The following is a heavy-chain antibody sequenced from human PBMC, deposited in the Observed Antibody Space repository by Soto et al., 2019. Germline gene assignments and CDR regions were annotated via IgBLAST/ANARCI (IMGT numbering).Heavy chain of an antibody. D-gene: IGHD2-15*01. Sequence: EVQLLESGGGLVQPGGSLRLSCAASGFTFSSYAMSWVRQAPGKGLEWVSAISGSGGSTYYADSVKGRFTISGDNSKNTLYLQMNSLRAEDTAVYYCAKDKVVVVAATWDVWGQGTTVTVSS. CDR1: GFTFSSYA. CDR2: ISGSGGST. CDR3: AKDKVVVVAATWDV. V-gene: IGHV3-23*01. J-gene: IGHJ6*02.